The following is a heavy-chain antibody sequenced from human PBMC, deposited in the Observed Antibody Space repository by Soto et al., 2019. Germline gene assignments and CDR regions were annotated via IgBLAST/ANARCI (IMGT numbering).Heavy chain of an antibody. J-gene: IGHJ5*02. CDR2: MNPNSGNT. Sequence: GSVKVSCKASGYTFTSYDINWVRQATGQGLEWMGWMNPNSGNTGYAQKFQGRVTMTRNTSISTAYMELSSLRSEDTAVYYCARKFPRAAAGSAGWFDPWGQGTLVTVSS. V-gene: IGHV1-8*01. CDR3: ARKFPRAAAGSAGWFDP. D-gene: IGHD6-13*01. CDR1: GYTFTSYD.